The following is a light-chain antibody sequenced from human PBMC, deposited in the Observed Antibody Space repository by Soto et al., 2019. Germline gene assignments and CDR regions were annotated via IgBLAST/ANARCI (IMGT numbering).Light chain of an antibody. V-gene: IGLV2-14*01. Sequence: QSALTQPASVSGSPGQSITISCTGSSSDVGGYKFVSWYQQHPAKAPKLLIYEVNNRPSGVSNRFSGSKSGNTASLTISGRQDEDEANYFCSSYTSSATLVFGTETKVTVL. CDR2: EVN. CDR3: SSYTSSATLV. CDR1: SSDVGGYKF. J-gene: IGLJ1*01.